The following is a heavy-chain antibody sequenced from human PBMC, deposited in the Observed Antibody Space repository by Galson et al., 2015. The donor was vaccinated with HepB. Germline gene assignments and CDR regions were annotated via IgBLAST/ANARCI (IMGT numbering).Heavy chain of an antibody. CDR1: GFTFSDAW. V-gene: IGHV3-15*01. CDR2: IRSNSDGGTT. Sequence: SLRLSCAASGFTFSDAWMTWVRQAPGKGLEWVGRIRSNSDGGTTDYAAPVKGRFTISRDDSKNTLYLQMNSLKTEDTAVYYCARSVCATFIDSWGQGTLVTVSS. D-gene: IGHD2/OR15-2a*01. J-gene: IGHJ4*02. CDR3: ARSVCATFIDS.